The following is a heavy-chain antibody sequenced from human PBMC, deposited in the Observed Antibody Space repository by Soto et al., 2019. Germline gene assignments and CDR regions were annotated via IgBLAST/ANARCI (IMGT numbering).Heavy chain of an antibody. Sequence: QVQLVESGGGVVQPGRSLRLSCAASGFTFSSDGMHCVRQAPGKGLEWVAIISYDGSKTYYADSVKGRFTISRDNSKNTLYLQMDSLRAEDTSVYYCAKEGGLSGSYYISSSYYFDYWGQGTLVTVSS. CDR3: AKEGGLSGSYYISSSYYFDY. D-gene: IGHD1-26*01. J-gene: IGHJ4*02. CDR1: GFTFSSDG. V-gene: IGHV3-30*18. CDR2: ISYDGSKT.